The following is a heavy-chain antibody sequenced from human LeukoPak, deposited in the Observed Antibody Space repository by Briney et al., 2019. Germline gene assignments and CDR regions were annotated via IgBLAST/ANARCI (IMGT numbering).Heavy chain of an antibody. V-gene: IGHV1-46*01. Sequence: ASVKVSCKASGYTFTSNYIHWVRQAPGQGLEWMGMIYPRDGSTSYAQKFQGRVTVTRDTSTSTVHMELSGLRSEDTAVYYCARDQEGFDYWGRGTLVTVSS. CDR2: IYPRDGST. CDR1: GYTFTSNY. CDR3: ARDQEGFDY. J-gene: IGHJ4*02.